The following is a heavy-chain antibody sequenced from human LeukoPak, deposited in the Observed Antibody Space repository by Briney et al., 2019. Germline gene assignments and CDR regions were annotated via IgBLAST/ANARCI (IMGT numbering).Heavy chain of an antibody. V-gene: IGHV4-59*11. CDR2: IYYSGST. CDR3: ARGRLHYDSSGYYYSYYYMDV. CDR1: GGSTSSHY. J-gene: IGHJ6*03. Sequence: PSETLSLTCTVSGGSTSSHYWSWIRQPPGKGLEWIGYIYYSGSTNYNPSLKSRVTISVDTSKNQFSLKLSSVTAADTAVYYCARGRLHYDSSGYYYSYYYMDVWGKGTTVTVSS. D-gene: IGHD3-22*01.